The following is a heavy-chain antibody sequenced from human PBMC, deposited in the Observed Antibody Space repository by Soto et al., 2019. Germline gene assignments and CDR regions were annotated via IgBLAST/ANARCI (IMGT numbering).Heavy chain of an antibody. CDR3: AREEVSRPNTYHGLDV. Sequence: EVQLVESGGGLVKPGGSLRLSCAASGFTFNTYTMNWVRQAPGKGLEWVSSISSRSIYIYYADSVTGRFTISRDDDRNSLNLQMNSLRAEDTAVYYCAREEVSRPNTYHGLDVWGQGTTVTVSS. CDR2: ISSRSIYI. CDR1: GFTFNTYT. J-gene: IGHJ6*02. V-gene: IGHV3-21*01.